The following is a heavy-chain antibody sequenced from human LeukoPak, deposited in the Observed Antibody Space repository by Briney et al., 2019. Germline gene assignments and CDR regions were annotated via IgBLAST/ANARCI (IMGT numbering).Heavy chain of an antibody. J-gene: IGHJ4*02. CDR2: ISGSSGGT. V-gene: IGHV3-23*01. CDR1: GFTFSSYA. D-gene: IGHD3-22*01. Sequence: GGSLRLSCAASGFTFSSYAMSWVRQAPGKGLEWVSAISGSSGGTYYADSVKGRFTISRDNSKNTLYLQMNSLGAEDTAIYCCAEDRGTYYDSSDYYFFGYYFDYWGQGTLVSVSS. CDR3: AEDRGTYYDSSDYYFFGYYFDY.